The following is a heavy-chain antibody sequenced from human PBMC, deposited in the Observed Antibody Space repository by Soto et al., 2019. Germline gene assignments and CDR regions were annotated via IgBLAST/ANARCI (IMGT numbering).Heavy chain of an antibody. CDR2: IYPGDSDT. D-gene: IGHD2-2*02. J-gene: IGHJ6*02. Sequence: GESLKISCKGSGYSFTSYWIGWVRQMPGKGLEWMGIIYPGDSDTRYSPSFQGQVNISADKSISTAYQQWSSLKASDTAMYYCARHSCSSTSCYNTYYYYGMEVWGQGT. CDR1: GYSFTSYW. CDR3: ARHSCSSTSCYNTYYYYGMEV. V-gene: IGHV5-51*01.